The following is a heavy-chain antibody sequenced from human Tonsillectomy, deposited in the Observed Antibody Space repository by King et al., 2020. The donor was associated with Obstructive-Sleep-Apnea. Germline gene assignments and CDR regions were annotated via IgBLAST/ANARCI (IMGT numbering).Heavy chain of an antibody. CDR1: GFTFGSYA. Sequence: VQLVESGGGVVQPGRSLRLSCAASGFTFGSYAMHWVRQAPGKGLEWVAVISYDGSNKYYADSVKGRFTISRDNSKNTLYLQMNSLRAEDTAVYYCARIGSCIGGSCYRVDASVYFYYGMDVWGQGTTVTVSS. CDR3: ARIGSCIGGSCYRVDASVYFYYGMDV. V-gene: IGHV3-30*04. CDR2: ISYDGSNK. D-gene: IGHD2-15*01. J-gene: IGHJ6*02.